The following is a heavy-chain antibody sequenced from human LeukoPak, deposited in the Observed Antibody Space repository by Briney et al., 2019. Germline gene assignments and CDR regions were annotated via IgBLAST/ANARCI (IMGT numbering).Heavy chain of an antibody. D-gene: IGHD3-22*01. CDR1: GDSISSYY. Sequence: PSETLSLTCTVSGDSISSYYWNWIRQPPGKGLEWIGYIYYSGSTNYNPSLKSRLTIPLDTSKKQFSLKLSSVTAADTAVYYCAKDRSRFDYGSRGSFDIWGQGTMVTVSS. V-gene: IGHV4-59*01. CDR3: AKDRSRFDYGSRGSFDI. CDR2: IYYSGST. J-gene: IGHJ3*02.